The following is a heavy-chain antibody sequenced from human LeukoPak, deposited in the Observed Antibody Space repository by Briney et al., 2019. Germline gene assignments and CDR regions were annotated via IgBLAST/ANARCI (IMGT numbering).Heavy chain of an antibody. CDR2: IKSKTDGGTT. V-gene: IGHV3-15*01. CDR1: GFTFSNAW. J-gene: IGHJ6*02. Sequence: GGSLRLSCAASGFTFSNAWMSWVRQAPGKGPEWVGRIKSKTDGGTTDYAAPVKGRFTISRDDSKNTLYLQMNSLKTEDTAVYYCTTVKYYYYGMDVWGQGTTVTVSS. CDR3: TTVKYYYYGMDV.